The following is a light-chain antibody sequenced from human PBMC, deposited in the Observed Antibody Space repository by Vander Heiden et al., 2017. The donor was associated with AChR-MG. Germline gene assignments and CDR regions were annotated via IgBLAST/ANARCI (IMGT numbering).Light chain of an antibody. CDR1: NIATAYD. V-gene: IGLV1-40*01. CDR2: GND. CDR3: QSYDNNLSAWV. Sequence: QSVLTQPPSVSWAPGQRITISCPGSNIATAYDVNWYQHVPGSAPQLLIYGNDNRPSEVSGRFSGSRSATSASLAITGLQAEDEGDYYCQSYDNNLSAWVFGGGTKLTVL. J-gene: IGLJ3*02.